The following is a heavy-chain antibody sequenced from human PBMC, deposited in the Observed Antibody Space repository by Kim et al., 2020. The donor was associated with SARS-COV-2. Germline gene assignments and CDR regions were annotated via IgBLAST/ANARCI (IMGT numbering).Heavy chain of an antibody. CDR2: ISYDGSNK. V-gene: IGHV3-30*04. Sequence: GGSLRLSCAASGFTFSSYAMHWVRQAPGKGLEWVAVISYDGSNKYYADSVKGRFTISRDNSKNTLYLQMNSLRAEDTAVYYCARVSDWDWFDPWGQGTLVTVSS. CDR1: GFTFSSYA. CDR3: ARVSDWDWFDP. D-gene: IGHD3-9*01. J-gene: IGHJ5*02.